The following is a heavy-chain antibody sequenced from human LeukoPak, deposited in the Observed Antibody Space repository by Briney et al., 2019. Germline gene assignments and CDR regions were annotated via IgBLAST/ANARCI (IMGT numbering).Heavy chain of an antibody. Sequence: VGSLRLSCAASGFTFSSYSMNWVRQAPGKGLEWVSSISSSSYIYYADSVKGRFTISRDNAKNSLYLQMNNLRAEDTAVYYCARLGYGSESYYFDYWGQGTLVTVSS. CDR3: ARLGYGSESYYFDY. J-gene: IGHJ4*02. D-gene: IGHD5-18*01. V-gene: IGHV3-21*01. CDR2: ISSSSYI. CDR1: GFTFSSYS.